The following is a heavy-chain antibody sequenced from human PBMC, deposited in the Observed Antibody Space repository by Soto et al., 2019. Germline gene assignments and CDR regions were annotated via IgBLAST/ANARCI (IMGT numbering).Heavy chain of an antibody. J-gene: IGHJ6*02. Sequence: GESLKISCKGSGYSFTSYWISWGRQMPGKGLEWMGRIDPSDSYTNYSPSFQGHVTISADKSISTAYLQWSSLKASDTAMYYCARHYLDMAYYYGMDVWGQGTTVTVSS. CDR2: IDPSDSYT. D-gene: IGHD3-9*01. V-gene: IGHV5-10-1*01. CDR1: GYSFTSYW. CDR3: ARHYLDMAYYYGMDV.